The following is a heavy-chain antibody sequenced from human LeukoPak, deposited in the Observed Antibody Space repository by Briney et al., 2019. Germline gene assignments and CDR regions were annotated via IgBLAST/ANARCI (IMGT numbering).Heavy chain of an antibody. J-gene: IGHJ3*02. CDR2: IHLANSDT. D-gene: IGHD3-3*01. Sequence: AESLKISCQGSGNIFTNYWIGWVRHMPGKGLERMGIIHLANSDTRPSPSLQGRVTISADRSTITAYLQWSSLTASDTAIYYCARHREWLLSDAFDIWGQGTMVTVSS. CDR3: ARHREWLLSDAFDI. CDR1: GNIFTNYW. V-gene: IGHV5-51*01.